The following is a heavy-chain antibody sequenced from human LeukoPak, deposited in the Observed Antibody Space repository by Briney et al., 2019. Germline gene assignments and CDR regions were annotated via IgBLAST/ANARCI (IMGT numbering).Heavy chain of an antibody. V-gene: IGHV3-7*01. CDR2: IKQDGSEK. D-gene: IGHD3-3*01. CDR3: ARIRFLEWLLIYFDY. J-gene: IGHJ4*02. CDR1: GFTFSSYW. Sequence: GGSLRLSCAASGFTFSSYWMSWVRQAPGKGLEWVANIKQDGSEKYYVDSVKGRFTISRDNAKNSLYLQMNSLRAEDTAVYYCARIRFLEWLLIYFDYWGQGTLVTVSS.